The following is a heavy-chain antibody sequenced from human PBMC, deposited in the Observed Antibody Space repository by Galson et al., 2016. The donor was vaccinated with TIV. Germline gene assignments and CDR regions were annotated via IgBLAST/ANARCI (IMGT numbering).Heavy chain of an antibody. V-gene: IGHV5-51*01. CDR1: GYSFTSFW. D-gene: IGHD3-9*01. Sequence: QSGAEVKKPGESLKISCKASGYSFTSFWIGWVRRMPGKGLEWMGVIYPGDSYTTYSPSFQGQVTISADKSSNTAYLQWSSLMASDTAMYFCASSRPELRYFDWQRPQYFDYWGQGSLVTVSS. CDR2: IYPGDSYT. J-gene: IGHJ4*02. CDR3: ASSRPELRYFDWQRPQYFDY.